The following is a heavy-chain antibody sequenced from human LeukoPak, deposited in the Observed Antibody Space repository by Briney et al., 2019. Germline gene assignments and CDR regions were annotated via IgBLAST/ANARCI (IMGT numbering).Heavy chain of an antibody. CDR1: GFTFSSYW. V-gene: IGHV3-7*01. CDR3: AREYCSGGSCYHYYYYYYMDV. Sequence: PGGSLRLSCAASGFTFSSYWMSWVRQAPGKGLEWVANIKQDRSEKYYVDSVKGRFTISRDNAKNSLYLQMNSLRAEDTAVYYYAREYCSGGSCYHYYYYYYMDVWGKGTTVTISS. CDR2: IKQDRSEK. D-gene: IGHD2-15*01. J-gene: IGHJ6*03.